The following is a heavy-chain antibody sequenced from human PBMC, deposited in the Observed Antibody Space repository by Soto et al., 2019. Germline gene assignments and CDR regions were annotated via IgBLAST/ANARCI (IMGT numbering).Heavy chain of an antibody. J-gene: IGHJ4*02. Sequence: LRPSCAASGFTFTNYAMSWVRQAPGKGLAWVSTISANGGNTYYADSVRGRFTVSRDNSENTLSLQMSSLRADDTAVYFCTNLYTYGSLWGQGTLVTVSS. CDR1: GFTFTNYA. D-gene: IGHD5-18*01. CDR3: TNLYTYGSL. CDR2: ISANGGNT. V-gene: IGHV3-23*01.